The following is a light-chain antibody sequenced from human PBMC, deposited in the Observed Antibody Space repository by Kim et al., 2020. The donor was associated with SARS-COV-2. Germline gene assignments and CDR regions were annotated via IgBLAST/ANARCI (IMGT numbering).Light chain of an antibody. CDR3: QQYGRSPSYT. V-gene: IGKV3-20*01. CDR2: GTS. Sequence: SPGERATLSCRVSQTLTSSYLAWYQQKPGQAPRLLIYGTSTRATGIADRFSGSGSGTDFTLTISRLESEDSAVYYCQQYGRSPSYTFGQGTKLEI. J-gene: IGKJ2*01. CDR1: QTLTSSY.